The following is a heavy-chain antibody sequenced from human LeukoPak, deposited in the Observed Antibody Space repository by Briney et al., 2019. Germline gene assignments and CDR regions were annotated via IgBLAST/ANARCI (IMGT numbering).Heavy chain of an antibody. V-gene: IGHV5-51*07. Sequence: GESLKISCKGFGYRLDTYWIGWVHQMPGKGLEWMGIIYPGDSATRYSPSFQGQVTISADKSISTAYLQWSSLKASDTAMYYCARLHSLHYFDFWGQGTLVTVSS. CDR1: GYRLDTYW. CDR2: IYPGDSAT. CDR3: ARLHSLHYFDF. D-gene: IGHD6-13*01. J-gene: IGHJ4*02.